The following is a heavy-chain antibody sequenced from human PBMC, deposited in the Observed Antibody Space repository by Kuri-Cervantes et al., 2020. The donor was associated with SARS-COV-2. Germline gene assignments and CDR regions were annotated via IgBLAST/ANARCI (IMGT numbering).Heavy chain of an antibody. CDR3: ARDVVVVPAAISYMDV. V-gene: IGHV3-48*04. CDR1: GFTFSSYW. D-gene: IGHD2-2*01. CDR2: ISSSGGSI. J-gene: IGHJ6*03. Sequence: GRSLRLSCAASGFTFSSYWMSWVRQAPGKGLEWVSYISSSGGSIFYADSVKGRFTISRDNAKNSLYLQMNSLRAEDTALYYCARDVVVVPAAISYMDVWGKGTTVTVSS.